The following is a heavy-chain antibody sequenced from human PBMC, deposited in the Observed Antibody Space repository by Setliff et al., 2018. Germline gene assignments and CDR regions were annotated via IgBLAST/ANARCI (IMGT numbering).Heavy chain of an antibody. J-gene: IGHJ6*02. D-gene: IGHD4-17*01. CDR2: IIPIFGTA. Sequence: ASVKVSCKASGGTFSSYAISWVRQAPGQGLEWMGGIIPIFGTANYAQKFQGRVTITADESTSTAYMELSSLRSEDTAVYYCARDLIDPDYGDYLSFYYYGMDVWGQGTTVT. V-gene: IGHV1-69*13. CDR1: GGTFSSYA. CDR3: ARDLIDPDYGDYLSFYYYGMDV.